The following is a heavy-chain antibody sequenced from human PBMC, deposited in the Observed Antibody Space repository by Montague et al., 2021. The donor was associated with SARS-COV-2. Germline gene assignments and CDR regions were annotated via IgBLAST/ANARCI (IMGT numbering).Heavy chain of an antibody. CDR1: GGSISSNSYY. CDR2: IYYSGST. D-gene: IGHD3-10*01. V-gene: IGHV4-39*01. J-gene: IGHJ5*02. CDR3: AGHLYSYANWFDP. Sequence: SETLSLTCTVSGGSISSNSYYWAWIRQPPGKGLEWIGSIYYSGSTYYNPSLKSRVTTSVDTSKNQFSLKLSSVIAADTAVYYCAGHLYSYANWFDPWGQGTLVTVSS.